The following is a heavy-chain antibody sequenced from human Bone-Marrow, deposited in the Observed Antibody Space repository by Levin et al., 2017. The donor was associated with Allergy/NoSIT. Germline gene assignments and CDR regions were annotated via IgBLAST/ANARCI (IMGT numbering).Heavy chain of an antibody. D-gene: IGHD5-12*01. CDR1: GFTFSTYS. CDR3: ARGLEYSGLP. CDR2: ITSSSSYI. V-gene: IGHV3-21*01. J-gene: IGHJ5*02. Sequence: SCAASGFTFSTYSMNWVRQAPGKGLDWFSSITSSSSYIYYAGSVKGRFTISRYNAKNSLYLQMNSLRVEDTAVYYCARGLEYSGLPWGQGTLVTVSS.